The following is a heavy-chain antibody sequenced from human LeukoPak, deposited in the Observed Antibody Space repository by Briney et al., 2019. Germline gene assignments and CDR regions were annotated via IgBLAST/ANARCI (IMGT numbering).Heavy chain of an antibody. CDR3: ASAGSGHFDWLLREENDY. V-gene: IGHV3-21*01. CDR2: ISSSSSYI. D-gene: IGHD3-9*01. J-gene: IGHJ4*02. Sequence: GGSLRLSCAASGFTFSSYSMTWVRQAPGKGLEWVSSISSSSSYIYYADSVKGRFTISRDNAKNSLYLQMNSLRAEDTAVYYCASAGSGHFDWLLREENDYWGQGTLVTVSS. CDR1: GFTFSSYS.